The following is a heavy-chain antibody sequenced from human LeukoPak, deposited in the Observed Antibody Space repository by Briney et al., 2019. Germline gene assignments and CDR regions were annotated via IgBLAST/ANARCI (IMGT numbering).Heavy chain of an antibody. CDR1: GFTFSSYG. J-gene: IGHJ4*02. V-gene: IGHV3-48*01. CDR3: TRGGAARPDY. CDR2: ISSSSSTI. Sequence: PGGSLRLSCAASGFTFSSYGMDSVRQAPGKGLEWVSYISSSSSTIYYANSVKGRFTISRDNAKNSLFLQMNSLRAEDTAVYYCTRGGAARPDYWGQGTLVTVSS. D-gene: IGHD6-6*01.